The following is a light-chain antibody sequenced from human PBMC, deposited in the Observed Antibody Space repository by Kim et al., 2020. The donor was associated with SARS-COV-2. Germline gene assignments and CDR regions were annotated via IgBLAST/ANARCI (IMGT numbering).Light chain of an antibody. J-gene: IGKJ1*01. Sequence: ASVGDRVTISCRASQGVGNYVAWFQHKPGKAPKSLIYDASSFQSVVPSRFSGSGSGTDFTLTISGLQPEDFATYYCQQYHSYPPTFGQGTKVDIK. CDR3: QQYHSYPPT. CDR2: DAS. CDR1: QGVGNY. V-gene: IGKV1-16*01.